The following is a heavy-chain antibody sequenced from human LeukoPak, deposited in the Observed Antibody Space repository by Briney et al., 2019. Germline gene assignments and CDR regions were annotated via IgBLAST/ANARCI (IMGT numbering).Heavy chain of an antibody. Sequence: GASLKISCKGFGYSFTSYWIGWVRQMRGKRLEWMGVIYPGDSDTRYSQSLQGQVTISADKSITTAYLQWSSLKASDTAMYYCARRIRYSSGWAFDYWGQGTLVTVSS. CDR3: ARRIRYSSGWAFDY. V-gene: IGHV5-51*01. CDR2: IYPGDSDT. D-gene: IGHD6-19*01. CDR1: GYSFTSYW. J-gene: IGHJ4*02.